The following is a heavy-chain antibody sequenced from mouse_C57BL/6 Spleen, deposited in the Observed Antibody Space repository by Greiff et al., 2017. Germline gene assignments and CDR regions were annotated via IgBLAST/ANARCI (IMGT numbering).Heavy chain of an antibody. V-gene: IGHV3-6*01. CDR2: ISYDGSN. Sequence: VQLQQSGPGLVKPSQSLSLTCSVTGYSITSGYYWNWIRQFPGNKLEWMGYISYDGSNNYNPSLKNRISITRDTSKNQFFLKLNSVTTEDTATYYCADSSGYWYFDVWGTGTTVTVSS. CDR1: GYSITSGYY. D-gene: IGHD3-2*02. CDR3: ADSSGYWYFDV. J-gene: IGHJ1*03.